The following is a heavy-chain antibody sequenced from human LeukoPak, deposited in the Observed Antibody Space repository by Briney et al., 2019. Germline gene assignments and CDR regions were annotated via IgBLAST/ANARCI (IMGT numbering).Heavy chain of an antibody. D-gene: IGHD1/OR15-1a*01. CDR2: FYYTGST. CDR3: ARDRHWTNDWVFDY. Sequence: SEALSLTCTVSGGSISPYYWSWIRQPPGKGLEWIGYFYYTGSTDYNPSLKSRVTISGDTSKNQFSLKLSSVTAADTAVYYCARDRHWTNDWVFDYWGQGTLVTVSS. V-gene: IGHV4-59*01. CDR1: GGSISPYY. J-gene: IGHJ4*02.